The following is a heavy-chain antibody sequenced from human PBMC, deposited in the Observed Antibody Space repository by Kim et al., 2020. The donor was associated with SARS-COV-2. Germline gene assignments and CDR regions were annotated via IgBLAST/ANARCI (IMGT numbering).Heavy chain of an antibody. Sequence: DYAAHVKGRFNISRDDSKNTLYLQMNSLKTEDTAVYYCVSLHSYYYGMDVWGQGTTVTVSS. CDR3: VSLHSYYYGMDV. V-gene: IGHV3-15*01. J-gene: IGHJ6*02.